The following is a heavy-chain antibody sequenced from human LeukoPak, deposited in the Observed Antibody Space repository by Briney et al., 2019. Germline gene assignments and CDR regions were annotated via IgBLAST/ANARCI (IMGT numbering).Heavy chain of an antibody. CDR3: ANTYYFDY. CDR2: ISASGDST. V-gene: IGHV3-23*01. J-gene: IGHJ4*02. CDR1: GFTFSSYW. Sequence: PGGSLRLSCAASGFTFSSYWMTWVRQAPGKGLEWVSAISASGDSTYYADSVKGRFTISRDNSEDTLYLQMNSLRAEDTAMYYCANTYYFDYWGQGTLVTVSS.